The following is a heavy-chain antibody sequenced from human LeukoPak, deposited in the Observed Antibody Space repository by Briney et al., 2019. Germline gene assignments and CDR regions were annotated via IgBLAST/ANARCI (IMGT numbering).Heavy chain of an antibody. CDR3: SARDCSTSDCHGGLFLY. CDR1: GLSVRSKY. Sequence: PGGSLRLSCAASGLSVRSKYMNSVPPAPGKRLEWVSLLYSGGNTYYADSVKGRFTISRDSSKNTVYLQMNSVRAEDSAVYYCSARDCSTSDCHGGLFLYWGQGALVRVST. J-gene: IGHJ4*02. V-gene: IGHV3-53*01. CDR2: LYSGGNT. D-gene: IGHD2-21*01.